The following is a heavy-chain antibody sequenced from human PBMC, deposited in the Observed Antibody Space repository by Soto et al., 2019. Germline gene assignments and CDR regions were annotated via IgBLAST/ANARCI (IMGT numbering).Heavy chain of an antibody. J-gene: IGHJ4*02. CDR3: ARELTMIVDN. Sequence: QVQLVQSGAEVKKPGASVKVSCKASGYTFTSYDVNWVRQATGQGFEWMGWMNPNSDNTGYAQKFQVRVTMTKNTAISTAYMELSGLRSEDTAVYYCARELTMIVDNWGQGTLVAVSS. CDR2: MNPNSDNT. CDR1: GYTFTSYD. V-gene: IGHV1-8*01. D-gene: IGHD3-22*01.